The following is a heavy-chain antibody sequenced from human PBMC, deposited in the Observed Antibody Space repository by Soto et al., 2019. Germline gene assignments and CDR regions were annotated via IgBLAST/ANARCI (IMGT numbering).Heavy chain of an antibody. J-gene: IGHJ4*02. CDR3: AADSRYCSGGNCEDY. CDR1: GFTFTSSA. CDR2: IVVGRGHT. Sequence: QMQLVQSGPEVKKPGTSVKVSCKASGFTFTSSAMQWVRQARGQRLEWIGWIVVGRGHTNYAQKFQERVTITRDMSTSTAYMELSSLRSEDTAVYYCAADSRYCSGGNCEDYGGQGTLVTVSS. V-gene: IGHV1-58*02. D-gene: IGHD2-15*01.